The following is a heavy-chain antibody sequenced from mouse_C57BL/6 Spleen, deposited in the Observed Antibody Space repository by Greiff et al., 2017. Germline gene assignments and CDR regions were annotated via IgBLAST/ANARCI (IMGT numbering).Heavy chain of an antibody. J-gene: IGHJ1*03. CDR3: ERAEREGITTVQWYCDV. CDR2: ISYDGSN. D-gene: IGHD1-1*01. CDR1: GYSITSGYY. V-gene: IGHV3-6*01. Sequence: ESGPGLVKPSQSLSLTCSVTGYSITSGYYWNWIRQFPGNNLEWMGYISYDGSNNYNPSLKNRISITRDTSKNQFFLKLNSVTTEETARYYCERAEREGITTVQWYCDVWGTGTTVSVSS.